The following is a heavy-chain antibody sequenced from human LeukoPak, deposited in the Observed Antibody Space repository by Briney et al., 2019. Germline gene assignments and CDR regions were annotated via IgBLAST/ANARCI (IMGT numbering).Heavy chain of an antibody. Sequence: SETLSLTCTVSGDSISIYYWIWLRQPAGKGLEWIGRIYTSGSTNYNPSLKSRVTMSVDTSKNQFSLKLSSVTAADTAVYYCARSPTYYYDSSGYYYYFDYWGQGTLVTVSS. V-gene: IGHV4-4*07. J-gene: IGHJ4*02. D-gene: IGHD3-22*01. CDR2: IYTSGST. CDR3: ARSPTYYYDSSGYYYYFDY. CDR1: GDSISIYY.